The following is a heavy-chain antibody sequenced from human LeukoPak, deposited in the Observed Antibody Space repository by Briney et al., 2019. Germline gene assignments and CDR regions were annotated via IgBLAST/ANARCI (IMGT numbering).Heavy chain of an antibody. Sequence: GGSLRLSCAASGFRFSSYAMHWVRQAPGKGLEWVVVMLYDGSTKYYADSVKGRFTISRDDSKNTLYLQMNSLRAEDTAVYYCVRGDSHKSDWYNNWGQGTLVTVSS. CDR3: VRGDSHKSDWYNN. J-gene: IGHJ4*02. V-gene: IGHV3-30-3*01. D-gene: IGHD6-19*01. CDR2: MLYDGSTK. CDR1: GFRFSSYA.